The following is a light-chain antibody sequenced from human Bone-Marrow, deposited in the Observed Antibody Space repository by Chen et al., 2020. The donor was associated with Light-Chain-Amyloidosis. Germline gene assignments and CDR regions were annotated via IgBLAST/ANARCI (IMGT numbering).Light chain of an antibody. CDR3: QVWDRSSDRPV. V-gene: IGLV3-21*02. Sequence: SYVLTQPSSVSVAPGQTATIACGGNNIGSTSVHWYQLTPGQAPLLVIYDDSDRPSGIPERLSGSNSGNTATLTISRVEAGDDAAYYCQVWDRSSDRPVFGGGTKLTVL. CDR2: DDS. CDR1: NIGSTS. J-gene: IGLJ3*02.